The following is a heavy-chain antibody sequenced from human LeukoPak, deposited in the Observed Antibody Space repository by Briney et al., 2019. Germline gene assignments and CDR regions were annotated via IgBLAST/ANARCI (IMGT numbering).Heavy chain of an antibody. CDR1: GFTFSSHS. J-gene: IGHJ4*02. D-gene: IGHD6-19*01. CDR2: IRSDGTNT. CDR3: ARRGSGWEFDY. V-gene: IGHV3-64*02. Sequence: GGSLRLSCAASGFTFSSHSMHWVRQAPGKGLEYVSGIRSDGTNTYYAESVKGRFTVSRDNSKNTLWLQMGSLRAEDMAVYYCARRGSGWEFDYWGQGTLVTVPS.